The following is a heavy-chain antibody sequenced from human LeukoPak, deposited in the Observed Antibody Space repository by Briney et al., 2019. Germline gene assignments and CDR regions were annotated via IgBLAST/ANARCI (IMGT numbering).Heavy chain of an antibody. J-gene: IGHJ6*03. CDR1: GFTFSSYG. Sequence: GGSLRLSCAASGFTFSSYGMHWVRQAPGKGLEWVAGIWYDGSNKYYADSVKGRITISRDYSKNTLYLQMNRLRAEDTAVYYCARDKDYSNYYDYYYYMDVWGKGTTVTVSS. CDR2: IWYDGSNK. D-gene: IGHD4-11*01. CDR3: ARDKDYSNYYDYYYYMDV. V-gene: IGHV3-33*01.